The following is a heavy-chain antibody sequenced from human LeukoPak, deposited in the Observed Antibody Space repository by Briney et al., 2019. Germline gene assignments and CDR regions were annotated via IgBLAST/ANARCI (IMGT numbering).Heavy chain of an antibody. V-gene: IGHV3-23*01. D-gene: IGHD4-17*01. Sequence: GGSLRLSCAASGFTFSSYAMSWVRQAPGKGLEWVSAISGSGGFTYYADSVKGRFTISRDNAQNSLYLQMNSLRAEDTAVYYCTRGSYGDYEYWGQGTLVTVSS. CDR2: ISGSGGFT. CDR3: TRGSYGDYEY. J-gene: IGHJ4*02. CDR1: GFTFSSYA.